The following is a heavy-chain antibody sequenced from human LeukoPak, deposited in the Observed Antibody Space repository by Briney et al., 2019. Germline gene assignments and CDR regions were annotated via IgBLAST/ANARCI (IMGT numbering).Heavy chain of an antibody. V-gene: IGHV3-23*01. CDR3: AKDLLRVVPAAKGNWFDP. D-gene: IGHD2-2*01. Sequence: GGSLRLSCAASGFTFSTYAMSWVRQAPGKGLERVSGIRGSGGATYYADSVKGRFTISRDNSKNTLYLQMNSLRAEDTAVYYCAKDLLRVVPAAKGNWFDPWGQGTLVTVSS. CDR1: GFTFSTYA. J-gene: IGHJ5*02. CDR2: IRGSGGAT.